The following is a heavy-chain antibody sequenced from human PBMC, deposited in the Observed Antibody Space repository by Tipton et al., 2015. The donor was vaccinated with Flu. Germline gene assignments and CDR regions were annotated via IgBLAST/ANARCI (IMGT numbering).Heavy chain of an antibody. J-gene: IGHJ4*02. CDR3: ARDRYDSSGFVDY. CDR1: GGSISSRSYY. CDR2: IYTTGST. Sequence: LRLSCTVSGGSISSRSYYWTWIRQPAGKGLEWIGRIYTTGSTNYNPSLQSRVTMSLDTSENQFSLKLSSVPAADTAVYYCARDRYDSSGFVDYWGQGTLVTVSS. V-gene: IGHV4-61*02. D-gene: IGHD3-22*01.